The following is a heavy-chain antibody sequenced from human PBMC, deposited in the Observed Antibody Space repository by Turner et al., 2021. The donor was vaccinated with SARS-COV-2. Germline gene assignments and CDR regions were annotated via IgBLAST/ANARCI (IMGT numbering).Heavy chain of an antibody. CDR2: ISRSGSTI. J-gene: IGHJ6*02. Sequence: EVQLVESGGGLVQPGGSLRLSCAASGFTFSSYEMNWVRQAPGKGLEWVSYISRSGSTIYYADSVKGRFTISRDNAKNSLYLQMNSLRAEDTAVYYCARDHRPVVVPAAKRAGSYYYGMDVWGQGTTVTVSS. V-gene: IGHV3-48*03. D-gene: IGHD2-2*01. CDR3: ARDHRPVVVPAAKRAGSYYYGMDV. CDR1: GFTFSSYE.